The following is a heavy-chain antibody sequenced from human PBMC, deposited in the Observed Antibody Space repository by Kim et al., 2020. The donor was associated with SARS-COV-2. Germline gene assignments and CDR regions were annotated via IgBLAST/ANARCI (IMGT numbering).Heavy chain of an antibody. CDR2: ISYDGSNK. V-gene: IGHV3-30-3*01. CDR1: GFTFSSYA. D-gene: IGHD5-18*01. CDR3: ARLRIQLWLSGHGMDV. J-gene: IGHJ6*02. Sequence: GGSLRLSCAASGFTFSSYAMHWVRQAPGKGLEWVAVISYDGSNKYYADSVKGRFTISRDNSKNTLYLQMNSLRAEDTAVYYCARLRIQLWLSGHGMDVWGQGTTVTVSS.